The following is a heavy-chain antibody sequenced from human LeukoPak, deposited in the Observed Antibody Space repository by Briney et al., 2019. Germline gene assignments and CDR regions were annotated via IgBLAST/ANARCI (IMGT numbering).Heavy chain of an antibody. CDR2: ISYDGSNE. CDR3: VNIMLDY. D-gene: IGHD1-14*01. V-gene: IGHV3-30*18. CDR1: GFTFSSYG. J-gene: IGHJ4*02. Sequence: GGSLRLSCAASGFTFSSYGMHWVRQAPGKGLEWVAVISYDGSNEYYADSVKGRFTISRDNSKNTLYLQMSSLRAEDTAVYYCVNIMLDYWGQGTLVTVSS.